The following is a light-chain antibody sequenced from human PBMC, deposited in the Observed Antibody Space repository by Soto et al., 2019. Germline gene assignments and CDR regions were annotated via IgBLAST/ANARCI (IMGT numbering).Light chain of an antibody. V-gene: IGLV1-44*01. CDR2: SNN. Sequence: QSALTQPPSASGTPGQRVTISCSGSSSNIGSNTVNWYQQLPGTAPKLLIYSNNLRPSGVPDRFSGSKSGTSASLAISGLQSEDEADYYCAAWDDSLNAGVFGGGTQLTVL. CDR3: AAWDDSLNAGV. CDR1: SSNIGSNT. J-gene: IGLJ3*02.